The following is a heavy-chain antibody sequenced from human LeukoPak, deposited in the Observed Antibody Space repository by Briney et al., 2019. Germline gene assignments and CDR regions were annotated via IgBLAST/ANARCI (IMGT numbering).Heavy chain of an antibody. V-gene: IGHV3-9*01. CDR1: RFTFSSYS. D-gene: IGHD1-14*01. J-gene: IGHJ5*02. Sequence: SGGSLRLSCAASRFTFSSYSMNWVRQAPGKGLEWVSGINWNSASTGYADSVKGRFTISRDNVMNSLYLQMNSLRPEDTALYYCVKDRRNPYRPEGPFDPWGQGTLVTVSS. CDR3: VKDRRNPYRPEGPFDP. CDR2: INWNSAST.